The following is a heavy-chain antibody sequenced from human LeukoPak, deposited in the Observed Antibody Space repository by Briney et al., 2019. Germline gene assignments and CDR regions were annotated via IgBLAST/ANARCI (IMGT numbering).Heavy chain of an antibody. D-gene: IGHD3-22*01. Sequence: GGSLRLSCAASGFTFSSHAMGWVRQAPGKGLEWVSGISGWGTTTYYADSVKGRFTISRDNSKNTMYLQMNSLRAEDTAVYYCGVQYDGSAYYYFDYWGQGTLVTVSS. V-gene: IGHV3-23*01. CDR3: GVQYDGSAYYYFDY. CDR2: ISGWGTTT. CDR1: GFTFSSHA. J-gene: IGHJ4*02.